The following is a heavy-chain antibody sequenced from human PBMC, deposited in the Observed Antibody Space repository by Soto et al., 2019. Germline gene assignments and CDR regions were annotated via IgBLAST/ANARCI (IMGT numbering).Heavy chain of an antibody. CDR2: IIPIFGTA. J-gene: IGHJ4*02. CDR3: ARVYSGSYGYFDY. V-gene: IGHV1-69*13. D-gene: IGHD1-26*01. Sequence: ASVKVSCKASGGTFSSYAISWVRQAPGQGLEWMGGIIPIFGTANYAQKFQGRVTITADESTSTAYMELSGLRSEDTAVYYCARVYSGSYGYFDYWGQGTLVTVSS. CDR1: GGTFSSYA.